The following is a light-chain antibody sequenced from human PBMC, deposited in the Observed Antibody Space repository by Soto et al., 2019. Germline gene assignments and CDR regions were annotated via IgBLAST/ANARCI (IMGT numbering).Light chain of an antibody. V-gene: IGKV1-6*01. J-gene: IGKJ1*01. Sequence: AIQMTQSPSSLSASVGDRVTITCRASQGIRNDLGWYQQKPGKAPKLLIYAASSLQSGVPSRFSGSGSGTDFTLTISSMQPEDFASYYCLQDYNYPRTFGQGTKVAIK. CDR2: AAS. CDR3: LQDYNYPRT. CDR1: QGIRND.